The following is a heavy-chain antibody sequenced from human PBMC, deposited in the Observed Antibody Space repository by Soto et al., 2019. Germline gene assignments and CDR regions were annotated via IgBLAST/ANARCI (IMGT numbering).Heavy chain of an antibody. CDR3: ARATWYPREYYYYGMDV. CDR1: GGSISSSNW. D-gene: IGHD6-13*01. CDR2: IYHSGST. V-gene: IGHV4-4*02. J-gene: IGHJ6*02. Sequence: SETLSLTCAVSGGSISSSNWLSWVRQPPGKGLEWIGEIYHSGSTNYNPSLKSRVTISVDKSKNQFSLKLSSVTAADTAVYYCARATWYPREYYYYGMDVWGQGTTVTVSS.